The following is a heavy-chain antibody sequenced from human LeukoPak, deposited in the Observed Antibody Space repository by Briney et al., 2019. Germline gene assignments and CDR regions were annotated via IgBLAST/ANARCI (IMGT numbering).Heavy chain of an antibody. J-gene: IGHJ5*02. D-gene: IGHD2-15*01. Sequence: ASVKVSCKASGYTFTSYGISWVRQAPGQGLEWMGWISAYNGNINYAQKLQGRVTMTTDTSTSTAYMELRSLRSDDTAVYYCARDLSCSGGSCYFVGNWFDPWGQGTLVTVSS. CDR1: GYTFTSYG. CDR3: ARDLSCSGGSCYFVGNWFDP. CDR2: ISAYNGNI. V-gene: IGHV1-18*01.